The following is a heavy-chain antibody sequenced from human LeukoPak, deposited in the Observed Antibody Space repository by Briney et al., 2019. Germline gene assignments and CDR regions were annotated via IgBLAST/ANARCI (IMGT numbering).Heavy chain of an antibody. D-gene: IGHD3-3*01. CDR3: ARGPNYDFWSGYRYYGMDV. Sequence: SETLSLTCAVYGGAFSGYYWSWIRQPPGKGLEWIGEINHRGSTNYNPSLKSRVTISVDTSKNQFSLKLSSVTAADTAVYYCARGPNYDFWSGYRYYGMDVWGQGTTVTVSS. CDR2: INHRGST. V-gene: IGHV4-34*01. CDR1: GGAFSGYY. J-gene: IGHJ6*02.